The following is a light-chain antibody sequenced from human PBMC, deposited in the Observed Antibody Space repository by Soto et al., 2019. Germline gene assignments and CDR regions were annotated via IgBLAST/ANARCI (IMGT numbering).Light chain of an antibody. CDR1: QSVSSNY. CDR2: DAS. J-gene: IGKJ2*03. Sequence: TQSPSTLSASVGDTVTVTCRASQSVSSNYLAWYQQKPGQAPRLLIYDASTRATGIPDRFSGSGSGTDFTLTISRLEPEDFALYYCQQYGSSPPYSFGQGTKVDIK. CDR3: QQYGSSPPYS. V-gene: IGKV3-20*01.